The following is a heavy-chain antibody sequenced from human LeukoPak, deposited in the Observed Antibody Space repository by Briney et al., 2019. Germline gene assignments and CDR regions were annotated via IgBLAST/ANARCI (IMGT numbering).Heavy chain of an antibody. Sequence: PGGSLRLSCAASGFTFTSYAMNWVRQAPGRGLEWVSTISGSGDRTYYADSVKGRFTISRDNSKNTLYLQMNSLRADDTAVYYCAKDLAIHGSGSLGYWGQGTLVTVSS. J-gene: IGHJ4*02. CDR2: ISGSGDRT. D-gene: IGHD3-10*01. CDR1: GFTFTSYA. V-gene: IGHV3-23*01. CDR3: AKDLAIHGSGSLGY.